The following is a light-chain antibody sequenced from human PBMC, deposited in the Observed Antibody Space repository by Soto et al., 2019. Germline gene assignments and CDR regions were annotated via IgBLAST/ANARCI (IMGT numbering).Light chain of an antibody. CDR2: EVR. CDR3: TSYAGGNILV. J-gene: IGLJ2*01. CDR1: SSDIGSYNF. Sequence: QSAVTQPPSASGSPGQSVTISCTGTSSDIGSYNFVSWYQQHPGKAPKVMLYEVRKRPSGVPDRFSGPKSGNTASLTVSGLQPDDEADYYCTSYAGGNILVFGGGTKLTVL. V-gene: IGLV2-8*01.